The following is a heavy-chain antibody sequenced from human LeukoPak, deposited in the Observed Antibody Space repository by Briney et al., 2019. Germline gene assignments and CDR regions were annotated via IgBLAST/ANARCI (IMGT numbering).Heavy chain of an antibody. V-gene: IGHV3-30*18. CDR3: AKAPTSYSSSWSPFDY. CDR2: ISYDGSNK. J-gene: IGHJ4*02. D-gene: IGHD6-13*01. CDR1: GFTFDDYG. Sequence: PGGSLRLSFAASGFTFDDYGTSWVRQAPGKGLEWVAVISYDGSNKYYADSVKGRFTISRDNSKNTLYLQMNSLRAEDTAVYYCAKAPTSYSSSWSPFDYWGQGTLVTVSS.